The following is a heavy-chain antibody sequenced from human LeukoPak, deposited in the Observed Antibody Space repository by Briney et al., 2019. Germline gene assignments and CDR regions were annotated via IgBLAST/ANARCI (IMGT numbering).Heavy chain of an antibody. V-gene: IGHV1-2*02. J-gene: IGHJ6*03. CDR2: INPNSGGT. CDR1: GYTFTSYD. D-gene: IGHD6-19*01. CDR3: ARDKWLVIDYTEADYMDV. Sequence: ASVKVSCKASGYTFTSYDINWVRQATGQRLEWMGWINPNSGGTNYAQKFQGRVTMTRDTSISTAYMELSRLRSDDTAVYYCARDKWLVIDYTEADYMDVWGKGTTVTVSS.